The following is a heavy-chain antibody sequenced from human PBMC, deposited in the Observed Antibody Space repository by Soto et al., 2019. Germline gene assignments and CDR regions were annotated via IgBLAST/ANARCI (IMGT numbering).Heavy chain of an antibody. CDR2: IYYSGST. D-gene: IGHD3-22*01. J-gene: IGHJ4*02. V-gene: IGHV4-31*03. Sequence: SETLSLTCTASGGSISSGGYYWSWMRQHPGKGLEWIGYIYYSGSTYYNPSLKSRVTMSVDRSRNQFSLKLNSVTAADTAVYYCARVRREYDNSGPVDYWGQGTLVTVSS. CDR3: ARVRREYDNSGPVDY. CDR1: GGSISSGGYY.